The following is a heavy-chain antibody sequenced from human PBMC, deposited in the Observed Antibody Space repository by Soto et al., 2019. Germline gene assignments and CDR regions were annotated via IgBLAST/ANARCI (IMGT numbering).Heavy chain of an antibody. Sequence: SETLSLTCTVSGGSISGYYWSWIRQPPGKGLEWIGYIYYSGSTNYNPSLKRRVTISVDTSKNPFSLKLSSVTAADTAVYYCARYYSGSGYFDYWGQGTLVTVSS. D-gene: IGHD3-10*01. CDR3: ARYYSGSGYFDY. J-gene: IGHJ4*02. CDR1: GGSISGYY. CDR2: IYYSGST. V-gene: IGHV4-59*01.